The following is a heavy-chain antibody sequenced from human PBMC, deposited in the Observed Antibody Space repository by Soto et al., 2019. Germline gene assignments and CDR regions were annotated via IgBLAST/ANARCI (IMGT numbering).Heavy chain of an antibody. V-gene: IGHV1-69*01. CDR3: ARVLYYGSGSYSPYGMDV. CDR2: VSPPFRTS. J-gene: IGHJ6*02. D-gene: IGHD3-10*01. Sequence: QVQLVQSGAEVKKPGSSVKVSCKTSGVSFNNNGIGWVRQAPGHGLEWMGGVSPPFRTSNYARKFQGRISINADASTGTVNMELGSLTSEDTAQYYCARVLYYGSGSYSPYGMDVWGQGTTVTVSS. CDR1: GVSFNNNG.